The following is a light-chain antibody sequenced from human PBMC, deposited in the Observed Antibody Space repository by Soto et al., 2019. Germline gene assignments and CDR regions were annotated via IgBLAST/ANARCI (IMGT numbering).Light chain of an antibody. CDR1: SSDVGGSNH. V-gene: IGLV2-11*01. CDR2: DVS. CDR3: CSSAGDYTFV. J-gene: IGLJ1*01. Sequence: QSALTQPRSVSGSPGQPVTISCTGTSSDVGGSNHVSWYQHHPGKAPKFMIYDVSKRPSGVPDRFSGSKSGNTASLTISGLQAEDEADYYCCSSAGDYTFVFGTGTKATV.